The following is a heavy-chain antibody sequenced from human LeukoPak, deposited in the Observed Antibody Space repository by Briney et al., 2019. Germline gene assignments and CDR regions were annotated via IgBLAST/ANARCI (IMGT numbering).Heavy chain of an antibody. CDR2: ISYDGSNK. CDR3: ARLSKVVVAARGGWFDP. V-gene: IGHV3-30*03. CDR1: GFTFSSYG. Sequence: PGGSLRLSCAASGFTFSSYGMHWVRQAPGKGLEWVAVISYDGSNKYYADSVKGRFTISRDNSKNTLYLQMNSLRAEDTAVYYCARLSKVVVAARGGWFDPWGQGTLVTVSS. J-gene: IGHJ5*02. D-gene: IGHD2-15*01.